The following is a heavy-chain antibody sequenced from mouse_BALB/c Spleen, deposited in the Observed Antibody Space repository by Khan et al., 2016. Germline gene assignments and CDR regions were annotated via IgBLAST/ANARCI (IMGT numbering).Heavy chain of an antibody. J-gene: IGHJ2*01. CDR1: GFTFSTYG. CDR2: INSNGGST. V-gene: IGHV5-6-3*01. Sequence: EVELVESGGGLVQPGGSLKLSCAASGFTFSTYGMSWVRQTPDKRLELVATINSNGGSTYYPDSVKVRFTISRDNAKNTLYLQLSSLKSEDTAMYYCARENDTYYLDCGGQGTTLTVSS. CDR3: ARENDTYYLDC.